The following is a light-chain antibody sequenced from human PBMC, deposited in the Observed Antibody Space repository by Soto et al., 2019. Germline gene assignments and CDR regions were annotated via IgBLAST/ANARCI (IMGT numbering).Light chain of an antibody. V-gene: IGLV2-14*01. CDR3: SSYTSGSRI. CDR1: SSDVGGYNY. Sequence: QSVLTQPASVSGSPGQSITISCTGNSSDVGGYNYVSWYQQHPGKAPKLMIYDVSNRPSGVSNRFSGSKSGNTASLTISGLQAEDEADYYCSSYTSGSRIFGGGTKLTVL. J-gene: IGLJ2*01. CDR2: DVS.